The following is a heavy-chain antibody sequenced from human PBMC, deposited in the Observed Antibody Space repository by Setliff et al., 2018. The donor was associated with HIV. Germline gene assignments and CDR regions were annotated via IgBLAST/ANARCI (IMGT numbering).Heavy chain of an antibody. Sequence: PSETLSLTCAVSGYSISSGYYWGWIRQPPGKGLEWIGSVYHSGTTYYNPSLKSRVTISVDMSNNQFSLKVTSVTAADTAVYYCMRGRSITIFGVAYFDFWGQGTQVTVSS. D-gene: IGHD3-3*01. CDR2: VYHSGTT. CDR3: MRGRSITIFGVAYFDF. CDR1: GYSISSGYY. J-gene: IGHJ4*02. V-gene: IGHV4-38-2*01.